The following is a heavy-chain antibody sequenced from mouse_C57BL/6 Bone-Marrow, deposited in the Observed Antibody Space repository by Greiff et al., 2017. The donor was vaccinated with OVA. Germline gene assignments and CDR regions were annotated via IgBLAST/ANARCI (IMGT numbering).Heavy chain of an antibody. CDR1: GYTFTDYY. CDR3: AREGVYYGNYGYYAMDD. V-gene: IGHV1-26*01. Sequence: VQLQQSGPELVKPGASVKISCKASGYTFTDYYMNWVQQSHGKSLEWIGDINPNNGGTSYNQKFKGKATLTVDKSSSTAYMELRSLTSEDSAVYYCAREGVYYGNYGYYAMDDWGQGTSVTVPS. D-gene: IGHD2-1*01. CDR2: INPNNGGT. J-gene: IGHJ4*01.